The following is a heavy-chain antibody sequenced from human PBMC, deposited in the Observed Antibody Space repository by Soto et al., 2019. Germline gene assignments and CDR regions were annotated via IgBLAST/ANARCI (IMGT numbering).Heavy chain of an antibody. Sequence: SETLSLPCTVSGGPLSSSTYYLGRIRQPPGKGPEWIGSMSSSGSTYYNPSLKSRVTISVDTSKNQFSLKLSSVTAADTAVYYCATLQVEWSYWGQGTLVTVSS. CDR1: GGPLSSSTYY. D-gene: IGHD2-8*01. CDR3: ATLQVEWSY. J-gene: IGHJ4*02. CDR2: MSSSGST. V-gene: IGHV4-39*01.